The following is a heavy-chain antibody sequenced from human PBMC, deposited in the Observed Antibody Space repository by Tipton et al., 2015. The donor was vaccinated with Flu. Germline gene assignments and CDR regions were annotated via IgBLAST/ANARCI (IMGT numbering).Heavy chain of an antibody. Sequence: VQLVQSGGGLVQPGGSLRLSCAASGFTVSSKHMGWVRQAPGKGLQWVSVIYRGGTTYVADSVKGRCTISRDNSKNTLYLQWNSLTTEDTAVYYCATLGNRGTDGFDIWGQGTMVTISS. V-gene: IGHV3-66*02. D-gene: IGHD3-16*01. CDR1: GFTVSSKH. J-gene: IGHJ3*02. CDR2: IYRGGTT. CDR3: ATLGNRGTDGFDI.